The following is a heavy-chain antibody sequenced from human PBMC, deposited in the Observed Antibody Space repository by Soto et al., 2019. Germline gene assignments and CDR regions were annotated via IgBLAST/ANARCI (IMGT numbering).Heavy chain of an antibody. V-gene: IGHV1-18*04. Sequence: SVKVSCKASGYIFTSYGISWVRQAPGQGLEWMGWISAYNGNTNYAQKLQGRVTMTTDTSTSTAYMELRSLRSDDTAVYYCARARNYYDSSGLDYWGQGTLVTVSS. J-gene: IGHJ4*02. CDR3: ARARNYYDSSGLDY. CDR2: ISAYNGNT. D-gene: IGHD3-22*01. CDR1: GYIFTSYG.